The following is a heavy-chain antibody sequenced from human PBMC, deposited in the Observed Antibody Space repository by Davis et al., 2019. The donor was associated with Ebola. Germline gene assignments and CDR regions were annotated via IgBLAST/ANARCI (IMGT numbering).Heavy chain of an antibody. CDR3: ARAEQLWLKSDY. CDR2: IIPILGIA. Sequence: AASVKVSCKASGGTFSSYTISWVRQAPGQGLEWMGRIIPILGIANYAQKLQGRVTMTTDTSTSTAYMELRSLRSDDTAVYYCARAEQLWLKSDYWGQGTLVTVSS. V-gene: IGHV1-69*02. D-gene: IGHD5-18*01. J-gene: IGHJ4*02. CDR1: GGTFSSYT.